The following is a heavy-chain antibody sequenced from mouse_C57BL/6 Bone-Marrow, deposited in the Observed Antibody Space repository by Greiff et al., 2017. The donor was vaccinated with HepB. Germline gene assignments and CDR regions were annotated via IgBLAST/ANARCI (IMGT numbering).Heavy chain of an antibody. CDR2: IHPNSGST. CDR3: ARWGAGSSYGDWYFDV. D-gene: IGHD1-1*01. J-gene: IGHJ1*03. V-gene: IGHV1-64*01. Sequence: VQLQQPGAELVKPGASVKLSCKASGYTFTSYWMHWVKQRPGQGLEWIGMIHPNSGSTNYNEKFKSKATLTVDKSSSTAYMQLSSLTSEDSAVYYCARWGAGSSYGDWYFDVWGTGTTVTVSS. CDR1: GYTFTSYW.